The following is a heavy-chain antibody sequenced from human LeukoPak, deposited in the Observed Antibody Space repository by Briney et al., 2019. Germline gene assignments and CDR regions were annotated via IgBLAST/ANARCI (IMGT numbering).Heavy chain of an antibody. J-gene: IGHJ4*02. Sequence: GGSLRLSCAASGFTFSSYWMSWVRQAPRKGLEWVANIKQDGSEKYYVDSVKGRFTISRDNAKNSLYLQMNILRAEDTAVYYCTRGRYDFWSGYLYYFDYWGQGTLVTVSS. CDR1: GFTFSSYW. D-gene: IGHD3-3*01. CDR2: IKQDGSEK. CDR3: TRGRYDFWSGYLYYFDY. V-gene: IGHV3-7*01.